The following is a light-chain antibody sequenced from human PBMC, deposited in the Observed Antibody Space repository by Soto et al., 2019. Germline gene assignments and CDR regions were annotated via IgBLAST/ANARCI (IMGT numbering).Light chain of an antibody. CDR3: QQYNTYPLS. Sequence: DIQMPQSPSTLSASVGDRVTITCRASQTISNWLAWYQQKPGKAPKVLIFDASTLDGGVPSRFSGRRSGTDFTLTISSLQPSAVATDYCQQYNTYPLSFGGGTKVEI. J-gene: IGKJ4*01. CDR2: DAS. V-gene: IGKV1-5*01. CDR1: QTISNW.